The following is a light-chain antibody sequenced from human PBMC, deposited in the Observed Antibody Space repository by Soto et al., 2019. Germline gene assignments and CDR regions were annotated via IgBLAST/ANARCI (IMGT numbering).Light chain of an antibody. V-gene: IGKV3-11*01. Sequence: EILLTQSPATLSLSPGERATLSCRASPSVSSYLAWYQQKPGQAPRLLIYDASNRATGIPARFSGSGSGTDFTLTISSLEPEDFAVYYCQQRGSWPLTFGQGTRLEIK. CDR3: QQRGSWPLT. CDR1: PSVSSY. CDR2: DAS. J-gene: IGKJ5*01.